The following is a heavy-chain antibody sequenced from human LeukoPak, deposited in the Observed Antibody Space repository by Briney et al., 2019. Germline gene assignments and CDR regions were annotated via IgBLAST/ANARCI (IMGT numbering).Heavy chain of an antibody. CDR2: ISTSGVST. CDR1: GFTFSSYA. V-gene: IGHV3-23*01. D-gene: IGHD6-19*01. Sequence: GGSLRLSCAASGFTFSSYAMSWVRQAPGRGLEWVSAISTSGVSTYYADSVKGRFTISRDNSKNTLFLQMNSLRAEDTAVYYCAKSIKYISGCLDYWGQGTLVTVSS. J-gene: IGHJ4*02. CDR3: AKSIKYISGCLDY.